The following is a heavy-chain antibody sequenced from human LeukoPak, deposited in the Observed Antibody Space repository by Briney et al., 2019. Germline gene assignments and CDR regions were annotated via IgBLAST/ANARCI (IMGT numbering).Heavy chain of an antibody. Sequence: SETLSLTCTVSGYSISSGYYWGWIRQPPGKGLEWIGIIYHSGGTYYNPSLKSRVTISVDTSKNQFSLKLSSVTAADTAVYYCARDFPTYYYDSSGYYPLPIFDYWGQGTLVTVSS. V-gene: IGHV4-38-2*02. CDR2: IYHSGGT. J-gene: IGHJ4*02. CDR3: ARDFPTYYYDSSGYYPLPIFDY. CDR1: GYSISSGYY. D-gene: IGHD3-22*01.